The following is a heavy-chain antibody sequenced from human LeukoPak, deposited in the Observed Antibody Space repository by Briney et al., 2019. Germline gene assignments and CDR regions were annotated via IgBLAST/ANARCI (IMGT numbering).Heavy chain of an antibody. D-gene: IGHD4-17*01. CDR1: GFTFSAYD. CDR2: FHTDGGI. CDR3: ARGSGPGVTTIDS. V-gene: IGHV3-13*01. Sequence: PGGSLRLSCAASGFTFSAYDMHWVRQAPGEGLEWVSAFHTDGGIYSLDSVKGRFSISREDAKNSLYLQMHTLRAGDTAVYYCARGSGPGVTTIDSWGQGTLVIVSS. J-gene: IGHJ4*02.